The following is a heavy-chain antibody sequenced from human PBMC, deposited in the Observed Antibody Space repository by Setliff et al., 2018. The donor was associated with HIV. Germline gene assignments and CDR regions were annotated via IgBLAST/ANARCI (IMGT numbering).Heavy chain of an antibody. D-gene: IGHD3-10*01. J-gene: IGHJ2*01. CDR1: GGTFRKYS. CDR2: IIPIFGST. CDR3: ARDDHYYDLGSIYSDWYFDL. Sequence: SVKVSCKASGGTFRKYSISWVRQAPGQGLEWMGGIIPIFGSTRYAQKFQDRVTIAADESTDTVEMQLSSLTSEDTAVYYCARDDHYYDLGSIYSDWYFDLWDRGTQVTVSS. V-gene: IGHV1-69*13.